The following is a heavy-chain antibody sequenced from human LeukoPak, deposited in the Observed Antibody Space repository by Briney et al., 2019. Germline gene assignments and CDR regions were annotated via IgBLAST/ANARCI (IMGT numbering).Heavy chain of an antibody. CDR3: AKDRTWWLAHFDY. J-gene: IGHJ4*02. Sequence: GGSLRLSCAASGFTFSSYAMSWVRQAPGKGLEWVSAISGSGGSTYYADSVKGRFTISRDNSKNTLHLQMNSLRAGDTAVYYCAKDRTWWLAHFDYWGQGTLVTVSS. CDR2: ISGSGGST. CDR1: GFTFSSYA. V-gene: IGHV3-23*01. D-gene: IGHD6-19*01.